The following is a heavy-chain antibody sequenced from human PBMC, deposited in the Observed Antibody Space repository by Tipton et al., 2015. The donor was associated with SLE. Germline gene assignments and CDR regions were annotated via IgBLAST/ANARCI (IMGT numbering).Heavy chain of an antibody. CDR1: GGSISSYY. J-gene: IGHJ6*03. CDR3: ARVRWGYCATTSCDHYYYMDV. Sequence: GLVKPSETLSLTCTVTGGSISSYYWSWIRQPPGKGLEWVGYIYYSGSTNYNPSLKSRVTISVDTSKNQFSLKLSSVTAADTAVYYCARVRWGYCATTSCDHYYYMDVWGKGTTVTVSS. CDR2: IYYSGST. D-gene: IGHD2-2*01. V-gene: IGHV4-59*01.